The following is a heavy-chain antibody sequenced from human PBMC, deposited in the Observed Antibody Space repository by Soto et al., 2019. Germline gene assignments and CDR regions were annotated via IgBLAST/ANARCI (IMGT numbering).Heavy chain of an antibody. CDR2: IDPSDSYT. Sequence: GESLKISCKGSGYSFTSNWISWVRQMPGKGLQWMGRIDPSDSYTNYSPSFQGHVTISADKSISTAYLQWSSLKASDTAIYCCARMGSSYGMDVWGQGTTVTVSS. D-gene: IGHD3-16*01. V-gene: IGHV5-10-1*01. CDR3: ARMGSSYGMDV. J-gene: IGHJ6*02. CDR1: GYSFTSNW.